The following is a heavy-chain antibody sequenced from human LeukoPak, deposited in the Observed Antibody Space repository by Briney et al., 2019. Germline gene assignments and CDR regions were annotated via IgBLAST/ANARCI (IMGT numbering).Heavy chain of an antibody. CDR3: AKAQTPTIFGVVIIWSFDY. D-gene: IGHD3-3*01. J-gene: IGHJ4*02. CDR2: IRYDGSNK. V-gene: IGHV3-30*02. Sequence: PGGSLRLSCAASGFTFSSYGMHWVRQAPGKGLEWVAFIRYDGSNKYYADSVKGRFTISRDNSKNTLYLQMNSLRAEDTAVYYCAKAQTPTIFGVVIIWSFDYWGQGTLVTVSS. CDR1: GFTFSSYG.